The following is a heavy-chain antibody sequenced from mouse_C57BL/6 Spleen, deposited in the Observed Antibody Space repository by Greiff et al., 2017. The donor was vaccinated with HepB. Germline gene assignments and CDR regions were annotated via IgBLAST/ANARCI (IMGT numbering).Heavy chain of an antibody. Sequence: VQLKESGPELVKPGASVKISCKASGYSFTDYNMNWVKQSNGKSLEWIGVINTNYGTTSYNQKFKGKATLTVDQSSSTAYMQLNSLTSEDSAVYYCARLGNWDGTLYYAMDYWGQGTSVTVSS. D-gene: IGHD4-1*02. CDR2: INTNYGTT. CDR1: GYSFTDYN. CDR3: ARLGNWDGTLYYAMDY. V-gene: IGHV1-39*01. J-gene: IGHJ4*01.